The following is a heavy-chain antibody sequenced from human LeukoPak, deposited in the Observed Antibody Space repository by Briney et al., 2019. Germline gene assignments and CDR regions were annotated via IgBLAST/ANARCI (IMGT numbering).Heavy chain of an antibody. Sequence: GESLKISCAASGFTFSRTWMSWARQAPGKGLEWVANIHEDGSEKYYVESVKGRFTVSRDNAKNSLNLQMSSMRAEDTAVYYCVLGDGKDWGQGTLVTVSS. CDR1: GFTFSRTW. V-gene: IGHV3-7*03. CDR2: IHEDGSEK. CDR3: VLGDGKD. J-gene: IGHJ4*02. D-gene: IGHD4-23*01.